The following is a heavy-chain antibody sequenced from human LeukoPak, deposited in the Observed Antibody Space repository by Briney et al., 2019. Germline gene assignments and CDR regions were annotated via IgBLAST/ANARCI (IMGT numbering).Heavy chain of an antibody. CDR1: GGSISSSSYY. V-gene: IGHV4-39*01. D-gene: IGHD6-13*01. CDR2: IYYSGST. J-gene: IGHJ4*02. Sequence: SETLSLTCTVSGGSISSSSYYWGWIRQPPGKGLEWIGSIYYSGSTYYNPSLKSRVTISVDTSKNQFSLKLSSVTAADTAVYYCASFAGSSSWHERDYWGQGTLVTVSS. CDR3: ASFAGSSSWHERDY.